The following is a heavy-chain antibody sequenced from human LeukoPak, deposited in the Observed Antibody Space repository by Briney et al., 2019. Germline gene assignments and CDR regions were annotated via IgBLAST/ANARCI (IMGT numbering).Heavy chain of an antibody. V-gene: IGHV3-74*01. J-gene: IGHJ2*01. CDR3: TRDSGADRRYFDL. D-gene: IGHD7-27*01. CDR2: IDGDGATT. Sequence: GGSLRLSCAASGFTFNSYLMSWVRQAPGKGLVWVSRIDGDGATTSHEDSVKGRFTISRDNANNMVYLEMNSLRVEDTAVYYCTRDSGADRRYFDLWGRGTLVTVSS. CDR1: GFTFNSYL.